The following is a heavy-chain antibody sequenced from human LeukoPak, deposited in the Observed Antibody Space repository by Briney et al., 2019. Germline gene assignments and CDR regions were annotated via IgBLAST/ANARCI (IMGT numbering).Heavy chain of an antibody. CDR3: AGSYYVGTSDY. CDR2: IYYSGST. D-gene: IGHD1-26*01. J-gene: IGHJ4*02. CDR1: GGSISSSSYY. V-gene: IGHV4-39*07. Sequence: KTSETLSLTCTVSGGSISSSSYYWGWIRQPPGKGLEWIGSIYYSGSTYYNPSLKSRVTISVDTSKNQFSLKLSSVTAADTAVYYCAGSYYVGTSDYWGQGTLVTVSS.